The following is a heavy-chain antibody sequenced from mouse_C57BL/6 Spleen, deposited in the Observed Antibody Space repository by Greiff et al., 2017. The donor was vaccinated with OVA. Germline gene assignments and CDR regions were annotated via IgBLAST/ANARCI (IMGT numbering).Heavy chain of an antibody. J-gene: IGHJ4*01. CDR1: GYTFTSYW. Sequence: QVQLKQPGAELVRPGTSVKLSCKASGYTFTSYWMHWVKQRPGQGLEWIGVIDPSDSYTNYNQKFKGKATLTVDTSSSTAYMQLSSLTSEDSAVYYCARGYYGSSYDYAMDYWGQGTSVTVSS. D-gene: IGHD1-1*01. CDR3: ARGYYGSSYDYAMDY. V-gene: IGHV1-59*01. CDR2: IDPSDSYT.